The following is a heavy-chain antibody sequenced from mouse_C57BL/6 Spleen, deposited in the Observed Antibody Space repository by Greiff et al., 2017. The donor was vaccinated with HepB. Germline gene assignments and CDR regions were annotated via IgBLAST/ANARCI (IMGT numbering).Heavy chain of an antibody. Sequence: EVKLMESGPELVKPGASVKISCKASGYSFTDYNMNWVKQSNGKSLEWIGVINPNYGTTSYNQKFKGKATLTVDQSSSTAYMQLNSLTSEDSAVYYCARFPFITTVVADWYFDVWGTGTTVTVSS. V-gene: IGHV1-39*01. J-gene: IGHJ1*03. CDR3: ARFPFITTVVADWYFDV. CDR2: INPNYGTT. CDR1: GYSFTDYN. D-gene: IGHD1-1*01.